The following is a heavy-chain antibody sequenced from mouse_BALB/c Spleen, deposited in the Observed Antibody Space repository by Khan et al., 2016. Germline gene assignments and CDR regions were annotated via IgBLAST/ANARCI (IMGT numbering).Heavy chain of an antibody. CDR2: ISYSGST. D-gene: IGHD2-3*01. Sequence: EVQLQESGPGLVKPSQSLSLTCTVTGYSITSDYAWNWIRQFPGNKLEWMGYISYSGSTSYNPSLKSRISISRDTSKNQFFLQLNSVTTEDTATYYCARFRWLLRNWYFDVWGAGTTVTVSS. CDR1: GYSITSDYA. J-gene: IGHJ1*01. CDR3: ARFRWLLRNWYFDV. V-gene: IGHV3-2*02.